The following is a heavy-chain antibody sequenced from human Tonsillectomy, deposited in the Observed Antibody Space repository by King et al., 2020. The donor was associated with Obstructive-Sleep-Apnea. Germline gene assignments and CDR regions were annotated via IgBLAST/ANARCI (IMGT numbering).Heavy chain of an antibody. CDR1: GFTFSGYS. CDR2: INRNSDKI. Sequence: VQLVESGGGLVQPGGSLRLSCVASGFTFSGYSMNWVRQAPGKGLEWVSYINRNSDKIYYADSVKGRFTISRDNAENSLYLQMNTLRAEDTAVYYCAREDYYDSSGSERGVYWGQGTPVTVSS. D-gene: IGHD3-22*01. J-gene: IGHJ4*02. CDR3: AREDYYDSSGSERGVY. V-gene: IGHV3-48*04.